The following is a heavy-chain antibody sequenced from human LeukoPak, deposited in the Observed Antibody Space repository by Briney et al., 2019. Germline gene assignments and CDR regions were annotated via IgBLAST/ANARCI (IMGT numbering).Heavy chain of an antibody. J-gene: IGHJ4*02. Sequence: SETLSLTCAVYGGSFSGYYWSWLRQPPGKGREWIGEINHSGSTNYNPSLKSRVTISVDTSKNQFSLKLSSVTAADTAVYYCARRSLGYCSSTSCRKGDYWGQGTLVTVSS. D-gene: IGHD2-2*01. CDR2: INHSGST. V-gene: IGHV4-34*01. CDR1: GGSFSGYY. CDR3: ARRSLGYCSSTSCRKGDY.